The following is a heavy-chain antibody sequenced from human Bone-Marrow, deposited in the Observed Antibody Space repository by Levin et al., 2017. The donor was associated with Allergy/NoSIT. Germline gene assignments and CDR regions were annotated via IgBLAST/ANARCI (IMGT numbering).Heavy chain of an antibody. CDR3: TIEYFYDTTGQSGPVWSRFQH. Sequence: GGSLRLSCAASGFTFTYASMTWVRQAPGKGREWVGRIKSRPYGGTTDYAAPVKDRFTISRDDSKNTLFLQMNNLKTEDTAVYYCTIEYFYDTTGQSGPVWSRFQHWGQGTLVTVSS. D-gene: IGHD3-22*01. CDR1: GFTFTYAS. J-gene: IGHJ1*01. CDR2: IKSRPYGGTT. V-gene: IGHV3-15*01.